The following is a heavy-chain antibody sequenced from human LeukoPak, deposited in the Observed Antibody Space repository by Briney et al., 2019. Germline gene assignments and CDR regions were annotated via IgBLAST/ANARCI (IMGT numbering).Heavy chain of an antibody. Sequence: GGSLRLSCAASGFTFSSYGMHWVRQAPGKGLEWVAVIWYDGSNKYYADSVKGRFTISGDNSKNTLYLQMNSLRAEDTAVYYCARDSTAIGAFDIWGQGTMVTVSS. D-gene: IGHD2-21*02. J-gene: IGHJ3*02. V-gene: IGHV3-33*01. CDR1: GFTFSSYG. CDR3: ARDSTAIGAFDI. CDR2: IWYDGSNK.